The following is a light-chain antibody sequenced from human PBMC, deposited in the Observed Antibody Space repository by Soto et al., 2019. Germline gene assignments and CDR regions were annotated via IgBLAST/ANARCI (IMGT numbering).Light chain of an antibody. V-gene: IGKV2-30*01. Sequence: DAVMIHSPLSQPVNLGQPASISCRSRQSLLSSDGNTYLNWFQQKRGQSPKRLIYKVSNRNPGVTDRFSGSGAGNDCTLKISRVDPEDVGFHHCMQGRQWQWTCGQGTKVEI. J-gene: IGKJ1*01. CDR3: MQGRQWQWT. CDR1: QSLLSSDGNTY. CDR2: KVS.